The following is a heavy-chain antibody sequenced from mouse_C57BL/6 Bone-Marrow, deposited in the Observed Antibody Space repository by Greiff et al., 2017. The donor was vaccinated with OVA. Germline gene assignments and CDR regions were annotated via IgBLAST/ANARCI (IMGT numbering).Heavy chain of an antibody. CDR3: ARKGDYGSSFYFDY. Sequence: VKVVESGPGLVAPSQSLSITCTVSGFSLTSYAISWVRQPPGKGLEWLGVIWTGGGTNYNSALKSRLSISKDNSKSQVFLKMNSLQTDDTARYYCARKGDYGSSFYFDYWGQGTTLTVSS. D-gene: IGHD1-1*01. CDR1: GFSLTSYA. V-gene: IGHV2-9-1*01. J-gene: IGHJ2*01. CDR2: IWTGGGT.